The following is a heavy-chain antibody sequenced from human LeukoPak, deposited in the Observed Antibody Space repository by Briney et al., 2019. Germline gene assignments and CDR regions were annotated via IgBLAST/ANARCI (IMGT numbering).Heavy chain of an antibody. Sequence: SETLSLTCTVSGYSISSGYYWGWIRQPPGKGLEWIGSIYHIGSTYYNPSLKSRVTISVDTSKNQFSLKLSSVTAADTAVYYCARGIYWFDPWGQETLVTVSS. CDR3: ARGIYWFDP. CDR2: IYHIGST. J-gene: IGHJ5*02. CDR1: GYSISSGYY. V-gene: IGHV4-38-2*02.